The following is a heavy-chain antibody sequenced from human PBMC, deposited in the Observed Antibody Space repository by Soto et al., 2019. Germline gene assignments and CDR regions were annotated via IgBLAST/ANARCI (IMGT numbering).Heavy chain of an antibody. J-gene: IGHJ6*02. D-gene: IGHD2-8*01. CDR1: VYTFTRYG. V-gene: IGHV1-18*01. CDR3: AKNGQPPYYYYGLDV. Sequence: EASVKVSCKASVYTFTRYGISWVRQAPGQGLEWMGWISGYNGDTNYAQKFQGRVSMTIDTSTTTAYMELRSLTSDDTAVYYCAKNGQPPYYYYGLDVWGQGTKVTV. CDR2: ISGYNGDT.